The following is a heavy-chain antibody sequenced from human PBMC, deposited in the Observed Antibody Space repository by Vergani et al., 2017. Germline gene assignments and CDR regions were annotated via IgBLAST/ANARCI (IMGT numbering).Heavy chain of an antibody. CDR1: GGSISSGSYY. V-gene: IGHV4-61*02. D-gene: IGHD6-6*01. CDR2: IYTSGST. J-gene: IGHJ6*02. CDR3: ARDASFYYYYGMDV. Sequence: QVQLQESGPGLVKPSQTLSLTCTVSGGSISSGSYYWSWIRQPAGKGLEWIGRIYTSGSTNYNPSLKSRVTISVDTSKNQVALKLSSVTAADTAVYYCARDASFYYYYGMDVWGQGTTVTVSS.